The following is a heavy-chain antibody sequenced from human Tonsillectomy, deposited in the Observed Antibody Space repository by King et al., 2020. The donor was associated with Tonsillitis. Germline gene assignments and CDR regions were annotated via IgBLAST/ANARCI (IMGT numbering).Heavy chain of an antibody. Sequence: QLQESGPGLVKPSETLSLTCTVSGGSISSSSYYWGWIRQPPGKGLEWIGSIYYSGSTYYNPSLKSRVTISVDTSKNQFSLKLSSVTAAETAVYYCAGLLTIFGGGDYFDYWGQGTLVTVSS. CDR3: AGLLTIFGGGDYFDY. D-gene: IGHD3-3*01. CDR1: GGSISSSSYY. J-gene: IGHJ4*02. CDR2: IYYSGST. V-gene: IGHV4-39*01.